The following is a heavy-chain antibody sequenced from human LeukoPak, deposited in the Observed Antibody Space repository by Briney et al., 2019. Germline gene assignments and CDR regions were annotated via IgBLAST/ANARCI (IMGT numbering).Heavy chain of an antibody. CDR2: ISSSSSYI. D-gene: IGHD5-24*01. Sequence: GGSLRLSCAASGFTFSGYSMNWVRQAPGKGLEWVSSISSSSSYIYYTDSVKGRFTISRDNAKNSLYLQMNSLRAEDTAVYYCARSPLDGYNYLDYWGQGTLVTVSS. CDR1: GFTFSGYS. J-gene: IGHJ4*02. CDR3: ARSPLDGYNYLDY. V-gene: IGHV3-21*01.